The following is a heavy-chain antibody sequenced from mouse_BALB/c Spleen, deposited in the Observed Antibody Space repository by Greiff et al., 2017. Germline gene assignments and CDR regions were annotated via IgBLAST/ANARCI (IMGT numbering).Heavy chain of an antibody. Sequence: EVKVVESGPSLVKPSQTLSLTCSVTGDSITSGYWNWIRKFPGNKLEYMGYISYSGSTYYNPSLKSRISITRDTSKNQYYLQLNSVTTEDTATYYCARSSRSYTAMDYWGQGTSVTVSS. CDR2: ISYSGST. V-gene: IGHV3-8*02. J-gene: IGHJ4*01. CDR1: GDSITSGY. D-gene: IGHD2-10*01. CDR3: ARSSRSYTAMDY.